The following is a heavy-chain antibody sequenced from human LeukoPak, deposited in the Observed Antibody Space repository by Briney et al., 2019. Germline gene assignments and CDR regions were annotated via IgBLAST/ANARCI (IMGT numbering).Heavy chain of an antibody. D-gene: IGHD6-13*01. CDR1: GYTFINYY. V-gene: IGHV1-46*01. CDR3: ARDARIIAAAGTGRFDY. J-gene: IGHJ4*02. CDR2: INPSGGST. Sequence: GASVMVSCKASGYTFINYYMHWVRQAPGQGLEWMGIINPSGGSTSCGQKFQGRVTMTRDMSTSTFYVELSRLRSDDTAVYYCARDARIIAAAGTGRFDYWGQGTLVTVSS.